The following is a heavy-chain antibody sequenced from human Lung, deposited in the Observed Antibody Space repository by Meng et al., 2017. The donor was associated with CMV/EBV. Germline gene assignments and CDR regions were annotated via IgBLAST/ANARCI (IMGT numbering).Heavy chain of an antibody. CDR3: ARGAYTVTSFAEGRFDP. J-gene: IGHJ5*02. D-gene: IGHD4-11*01. V-gene: IGHV3-11*01. Sequence: GXSXRLXCAASALTSSDYYMSWIRQAPRKGLEWVSHISPSGSTRYYADSVNGRCTITRDNADNSLYLKINSLIAEDTAVYYCARGAYTVTSFAEGRFDPWGQGXLVTVSS. CDR2: ISPSGSTR. CDR1: ALTSSDYY.